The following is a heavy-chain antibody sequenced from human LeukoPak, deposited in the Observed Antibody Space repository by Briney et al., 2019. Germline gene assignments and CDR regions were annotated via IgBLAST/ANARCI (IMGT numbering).Heavy chain of an antibody. D-gene: IGHD3-10*02. CDR3: ASFLSYDRAAFDI. V-gene: IGHV3-21*01. J-gene: IGHJ3*02. CDR2: ISSSSSYI. CDR1: GFTFSSYS. Sequence: PGGSLRLSCAASGFTFSSYSMNWVRQAPRKGLEWVSSISSSSSYIYYADSVKGRFTISRDNAKNSLYLQMNSLRAEDTAVYYCASFLSYDRAAFDIWGQGTMVTVSS.